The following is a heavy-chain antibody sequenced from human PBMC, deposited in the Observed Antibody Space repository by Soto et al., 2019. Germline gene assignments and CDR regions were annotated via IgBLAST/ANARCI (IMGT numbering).Heavy chain of an antibody. Sequence: AAGKVSCKSSGGTFSSYAISWVRQAPGQGLEWMGGIIPIFGTANYAQKFQGRVTITADESTSTAYMELRSLRSEDTAVYYCARGVHYDSSGYYYFYWGQGTLVTVSS. CDR3: ARGVHYDSSGYYYFY. CDR1: GGTFSSYA. CDR2: IIPIFGTA. D-gene: IGHD3-22*01. V-gene: IGHV1-69*13. J-gene: IGHJ4*02.